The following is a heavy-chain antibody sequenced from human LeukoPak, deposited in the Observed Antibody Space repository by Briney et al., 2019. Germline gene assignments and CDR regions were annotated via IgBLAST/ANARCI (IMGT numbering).Heavy chain of an antibody. CDR2: IYHSGST. Sequence: SETLSLTCAVSGGSISGGGYCGSWIRQPRRECLGWIGYIYHSGSTYYNPSLKSRVTISVDRSKSRFSLKPRSVTAAGTAGNFCASFNWGGAAGYYLDYWGQGTLVTVSS. D-gene: IGHD7-27*01. J-gene: IGHJ4*02. CDR1: GGSISGGGYC. V-gene: IGHV4-30-2*01. CDR3: ASFNWGGAAGYYLDY.